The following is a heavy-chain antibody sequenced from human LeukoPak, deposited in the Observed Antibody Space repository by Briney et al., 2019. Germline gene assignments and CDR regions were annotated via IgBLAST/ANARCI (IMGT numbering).Heavy chain of an antibody. J-gene: IGHJ5*02. Sequence: SETLSLTCTVSGGSISSYYWSWIRQPAGKGLEWIGRIYTSGSTNYNPSLKSRVTMSVDTSKNQFSLKLSSVTAADTAVYYCAREGWEVNCSGGSCYSRWFDPWGQGTLVTVSS. CDR2: IYTSGST. D-gene: IGHD2-15*01. V-gene: IGHV4-4*07. CDR3: AREGWEVNCSGGSCYSRWFDP. CDR1: GGSISSYY.